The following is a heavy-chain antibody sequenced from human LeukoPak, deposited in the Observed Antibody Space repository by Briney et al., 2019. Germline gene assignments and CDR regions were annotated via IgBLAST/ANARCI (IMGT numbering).Heavy chain of an antibody. CDR1: GGTFSSYA. D-gene: IGHD4-17*01. V-gene: IGHV1-69*13. CDR3: ARSDYGDGPFDY. J-gene: IGHJ4*02. Sequence: SVTVSCKASGGTFSSYAISWVRQAPGQGLEWMGGIIPIFGTANYAQKFQGRVTITADESTSTAYMELSSLRSEDTAVYYCARSDYGDGPFDYWGQGTLVTASS. CDR2: IIPIFGTA.